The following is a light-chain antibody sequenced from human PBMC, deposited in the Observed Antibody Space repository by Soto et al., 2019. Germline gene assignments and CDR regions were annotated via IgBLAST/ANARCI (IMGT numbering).Light chain of an antibody. CDR1: QTVNIF. CDR3: QQHNQWPIT. J-gene: IGKJ5*01. CDR2: DAS. V-gene: IGKV3-11*01. Sequence: EIVLTQSPATLSLSPGETATLSCRASQTVNIFLAWFQQKPGQAPRLLIYDASKRATGIPARFSGSGSGTEFTLTINSLQSEDSAVYYCQQHNQWPITFGQGTRLEIK.